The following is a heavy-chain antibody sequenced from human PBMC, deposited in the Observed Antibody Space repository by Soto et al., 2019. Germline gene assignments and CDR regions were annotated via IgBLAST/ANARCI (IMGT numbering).Heavy chain of an antibody. Sequence: SETLSLTCTVSGGSVSSGSYYWSWIRQPPGKGLEWIGFIYYSGSTSYYPSLKSRVTISLDTSRNQFSLKLSSVTAAATAVDYCAGAAPYQRTYYFDYWGQGTLVTVSS. CDR1: GGSVSSGSYY. J-gene: IGHJ4*02. V-gene: IGHV4-61*01. CDR3: AGAAPYQRTYYFDY. CDR2: IYYSGST.